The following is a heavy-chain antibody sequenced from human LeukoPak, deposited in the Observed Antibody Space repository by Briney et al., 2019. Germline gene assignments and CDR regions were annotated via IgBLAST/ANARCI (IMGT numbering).Heavy chain of an antibody. CDR2: ISDSGGRT. V-gene: IGHV3-23*01. CDR1: GLTLSNYG. D-gene: IGHD3-22*01. CDR3: AKRGVVIRVILVGFHKEAYYFDS. Sequence: PGGALILSCAVSGLTLSNYGMTWVRQAPGKGLEWVGGISDSGGRTNYADSVKGRFTISRDNPKNTLYLQMNSLRAEDTAVYFCAKRGVVIRVILVGFHKEAYYFDSWGQGALVTVSS. J-gene: IGHJ4*02.